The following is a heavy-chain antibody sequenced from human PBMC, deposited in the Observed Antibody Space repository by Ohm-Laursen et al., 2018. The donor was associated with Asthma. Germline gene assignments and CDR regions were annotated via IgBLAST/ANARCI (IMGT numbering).Heavy chain of an antibody. Sequence: SLRLSCAASGFTFSSYGMHWVRQAPGKGLEWVSGISWNSGSIGYADSVKGRFTISRDNAKNSLYLQMNSLRAEDTALYYCAKEDYWDQGTLVTVSS. V-gene: IGHV3-9*01. J-gene: IGHJ4*02. CDR1: GFTFSSYG. CDR2: ISWNSGSI. CDR3: AKEDY.